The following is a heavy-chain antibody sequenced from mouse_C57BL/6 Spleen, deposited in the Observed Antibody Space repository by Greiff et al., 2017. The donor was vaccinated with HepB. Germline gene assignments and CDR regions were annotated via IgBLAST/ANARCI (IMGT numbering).Heavy chain of an antibody. CDR2: IDPSDSYT. Sequence: VQLQQPGAELVKPGASVKLSCKASGYTFTSYWMQWVKQRPGQGLEWIGEIDPSDSYTNYNQKFKGKATLTVDTSSSTAYMQLSSLTSEDSAVYYCARGGRGSFDYWGQGTTLTVSS. V-gene: IGHV1-50*01. CDR3: ARGGRGSFDY. CDR1: GYTFTSYW. D-gene: IGHD1-1*01. J-gene: IGHJ2*01.